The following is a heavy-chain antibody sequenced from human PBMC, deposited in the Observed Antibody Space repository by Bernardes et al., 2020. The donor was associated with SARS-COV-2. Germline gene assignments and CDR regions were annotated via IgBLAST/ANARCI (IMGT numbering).Heavy chain of an antibody. V-gene: IGHV1-3*01. CDR2: INAGNGNT. J-gene: IGHJ4*02. Sequence: ASVKVSCKASGYTFTSYAMHWVRQAPGQRLEWMGWINAGNGNTKYSQKFQGRVTITRDTSASTAYMELSSLRSEDTAVYYCARSWGEGYSYGYGLDYWGQGTLVTVSS. CDR3: ARSWGEGYSYGYGLDY. D-gene: IGHD5-18*01. CDR1: GYTFTSYA.